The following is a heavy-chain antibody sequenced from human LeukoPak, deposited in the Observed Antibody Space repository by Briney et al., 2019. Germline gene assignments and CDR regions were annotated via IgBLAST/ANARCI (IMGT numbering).Heavy chain of an antibody. CDR1: GFTFMNYC. CDR2: ISYYGSNK. J-gene: IGHJ6*02. CDR3: AKGRIVGEREDYYYGMDV. D-gene: IGHD1-26*01. Sequence: GGSLRLFCGASGFTFMNYCTHWVRQAPGKGLEWVACISYYGSNKYYADSVKGRFNISRDNSKNTLYRQMSSLRAEDTAVYYCAKGRIVGEREDYYYGMDVWGQGTTVTVSS. V-gene: IGHV3-30*18.